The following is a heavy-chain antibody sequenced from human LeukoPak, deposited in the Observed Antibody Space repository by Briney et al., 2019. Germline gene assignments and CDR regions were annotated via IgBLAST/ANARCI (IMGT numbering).Heavy chain of an antibody. CDR1: GGSFSGYY. CDR3: ARHRDSSGYYRKVFDY. J-gene: IGHJ4*02. CDR2: INHSGST. V-gene: IGHV4-34*01. Sequence: SETLSLTCAVYGGSFSGYYWSWFRQPPGKGLEWIGEINHSGSTNYNPSLKSRVTISVDTSKNQFSLKLSSVTAADAAVYYCARHRDSSGYYRKVFDYWGQGTLVTVSS. D-gene: IGHD3-22*01.